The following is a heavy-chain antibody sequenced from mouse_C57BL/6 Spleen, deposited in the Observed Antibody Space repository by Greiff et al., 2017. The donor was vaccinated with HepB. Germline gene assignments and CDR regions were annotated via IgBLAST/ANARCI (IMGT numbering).Heavy chain of an antibody. CDR3: ARSGYSTPYAMDY. Sequence: QVQLQQSGAELARPGASVKLSCKASGYTFTRYGISWVKQRTGQGLEWIGEIYPRSGNTYYNEKFKGKATLTADKSSSTAYMELRSLTSEDSAVYFCARSGYSTPYAMDYWGQGTSVTVSS. CDR2: IYPRSGNT. V-gene: IGHV1-81*01. CDR1: GYTFTRYG. D-gene: IGHD2-5*01. J-gene: IGHJ4*01.